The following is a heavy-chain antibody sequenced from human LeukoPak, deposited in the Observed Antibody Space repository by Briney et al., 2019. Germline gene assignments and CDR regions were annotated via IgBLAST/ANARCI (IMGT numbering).Heavy chain of an antibody. J-gene: IGHJ4*01. D-gene: IGHD2-15*01. CDR3: ARRATPSPHFDY. CDR1: GFTFSRCA. V-gene: IGHV3-23*01. CDR2: ISGSGAST. Sequence: GGSLRLFCAASGFTFSRCAMRWVRQATGKGVEWVSAISGSGASTYYADSVKGRFTISRDNSKNTLYLQMNSLRAEDTAVYYCARRATPSPHFDYWGQGTLVTVSS.